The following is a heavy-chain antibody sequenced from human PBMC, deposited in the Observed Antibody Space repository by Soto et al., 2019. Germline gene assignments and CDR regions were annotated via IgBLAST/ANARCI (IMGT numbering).Heavy chain of an antibody. Sequence: PGESLKISCKGSGYSFTSYWIGWVRQMPGKGLEWMGIIYPGDSDTRYSPSFQGQVTISADKSISTAYLQWSSLKASDTAMYYCARHAGYSGYDPYYYYYYYMDVWGKGTTVTVSS. V-gene: IGHV5-51*01. CDR2: IYPGDSDT. CDR1: GYSFTSYW. J-gene: IGHJ6*03. D-gene: IGHD5-12*01. CDR3: ARHAGYSGYDPYYYYYYYMDV.